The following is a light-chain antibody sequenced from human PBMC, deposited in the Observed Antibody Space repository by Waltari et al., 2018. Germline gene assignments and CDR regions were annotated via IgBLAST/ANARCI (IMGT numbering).Light chain of an antibody. J-gene: IGKJ4*01. CDR2: GAS. CDR3: QQYGSPPLT. V-gene: IGKV3-20*01. Sequence: DIVLTQSPGTLSLFPGERAPPSCKARQSVNNNYLAWYLQKPGQAPRLLIYGASSRAIGIPDRFSGSGSGTDFTLTISRLEPEDFAVFYCQQYGSPPLTFGGGTKVEIK. CDR1: QSVNNNY.